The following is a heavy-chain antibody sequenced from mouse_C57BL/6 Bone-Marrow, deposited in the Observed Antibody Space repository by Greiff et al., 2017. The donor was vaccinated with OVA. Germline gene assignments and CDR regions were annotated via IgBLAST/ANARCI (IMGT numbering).Heavy chain of an antibody. CDR1: GYAFSSYW. D-gene: IGHD2-10*01. CDR2: IYPGDGDT. V-gene: IGHV1-80*01. CDR3: AREGLLRFAY. Sequence: QVQLKESGAELVKPGASVKISCKASGYAFSSYWMNWVKQRPGKGLEWIGQIYPGDGDTNYNGKFKGKATLTADKSSSTAYMQLSSLTSEDSAVYFCAREGLLRFAYWGQGTLVTVSA. J-gene: IGHJ3*01.